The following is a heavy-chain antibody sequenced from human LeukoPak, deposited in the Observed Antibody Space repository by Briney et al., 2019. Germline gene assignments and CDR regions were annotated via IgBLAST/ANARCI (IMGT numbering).Heavy chain of an antibody. V-gene: IGHV3-23*01. CDR2: TSGSGGST. CDR3: AKDRQYYFDY. D-gene: IGHD6-6*01. J-gene: IGHJ4*02. CDR1: GFTFSSYA. Sequence: GGSLRLSCAASGFTFSSYAMSWVRQAPGKGLEWVSATSGSGGSTYYADSVKDRFTISRDNSKNTLYLQMNSLRAEDTAVYYCAKDRQYYFDYWGQGTLVTVSS.